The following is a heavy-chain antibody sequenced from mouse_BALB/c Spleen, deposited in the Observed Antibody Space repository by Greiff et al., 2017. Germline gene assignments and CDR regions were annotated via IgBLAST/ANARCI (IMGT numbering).Heavy chain of an antibody. Sequence: VKLKESGPGLVAPSQSLSITCTVSGFSLTSYGVHWVRQPPGKGLEWLGVIWAGGSTNYNSALMSRLSISKDNSKSQVFLKMNSLQTDDTAMYYCAREGSYYGSTWFAYWGQGTLVTVSA. CDR1: GFSLTSYG. V-gene: IGHV2-9*02. J-gene: IGHJ3*01. D-gene: IGHD1-1*01. CDR2: IWAGGST. CDR3: AREGSYYGSTWFAY.